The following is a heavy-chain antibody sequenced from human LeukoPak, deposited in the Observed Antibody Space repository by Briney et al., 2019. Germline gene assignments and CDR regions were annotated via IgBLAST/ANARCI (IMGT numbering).Heavy chain of an antibody. CDR2: INAGNGNT. CDR1: GYTFTSYA. J-gene: IGHJ4*02. CDR3: ARDRAVAGIPDY. V-gene: IGHV1-3*01. Sequence: ASVKVSCKASGYTFTSYAMHWVRQAPGQRLEWMGWINAGNGNTKYSQKFQGRVTLTRDTSASTAYMELSSLRSEDTAVYYCARDRAVAGIPDYWGQGTLVTVSS. D-gene: IGHD6-19*01.